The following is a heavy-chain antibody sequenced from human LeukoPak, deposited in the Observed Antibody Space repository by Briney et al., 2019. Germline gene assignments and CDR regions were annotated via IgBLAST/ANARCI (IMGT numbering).Heavy chain of an antibody. Sequence: SETLSLSCTVSGGSISNNNYYWGWIRQPPGKGLEWIGTIYYSGNTYYNPSLKSRVTISVDTSKSQFSLKPSSMTAADTAVYYCARFGTTGTTLDPWGQGTLVAVSS. CDR3: ARFGTTGTTLDP. J-gene: IGHJ5*02. D-gene: IGHD1-1*01. V-gene: IGHV4-39*07. CDR2: IYYSGNT. CDR1: GGSISNNNYY.